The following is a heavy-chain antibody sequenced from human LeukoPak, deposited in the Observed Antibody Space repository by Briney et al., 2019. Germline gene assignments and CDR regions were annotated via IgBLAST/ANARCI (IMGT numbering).Heavy chain of an antibody. J-gene: IGHJ4*02. CDR2: IYSGGST. CDR3: ARGLGYCTSTTCLLPFDY. D-gene: IGHD2-2*01. Sequence: GGSLRLSCAASGFTVSTYYMTWVRQAPGKGLECVSVIYSGGSTYYADSVKRRFTVSRDNSKNTLYLHMNSLRAEDTAMYYCARGLGYCTSTTCLLPFDYWGQGTLVTVSS. V-gene: IGHV3-53*01. CDR1: GFTVSTYY.